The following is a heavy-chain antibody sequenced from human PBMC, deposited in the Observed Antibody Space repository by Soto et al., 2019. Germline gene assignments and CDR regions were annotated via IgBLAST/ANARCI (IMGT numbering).Heavy chain of an antibody. V-gene: IGHV4-34*01. Sequence: SDTPSLTSAFYGLSFSGYYLSWLRQPPGKGLVWIGEINHSGSTNYNPSLKSRVTISVDTSKNQFSLKLSSVTAADTAVYYCALSGSVVVAAIVRGARRFDPWVQGTLVTVPQ. CDR3: ALSGSVVVAAIVRGARRFDP. CDR2: INHSGST. CDR1: GLSFSGYY. J-gene: IGHJ5*02. D-gene: IGHD2-15*01.